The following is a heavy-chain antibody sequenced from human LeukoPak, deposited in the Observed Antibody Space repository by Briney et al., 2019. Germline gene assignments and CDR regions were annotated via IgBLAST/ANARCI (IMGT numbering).Heavy chain of an antibody. CDR3: ARGLLSYGSGSRASPGY. V-gene: IGHV1-8*01. J-gene: IGHJ4*02. CDR2: MNPNSGNT. CDR1: GYTFTSYD. Sequence: GASVKVSCKASGYTFTSYDINWVRQATGQGLEWMGWMNPNSGNTGYAQKFQGRVTMTRNTSISTAYMELSSLRSEDTAVYYCARGLLSYGSGSRASPGYWGQGTLVTVSS. D-gene: IGHD3-10*01.